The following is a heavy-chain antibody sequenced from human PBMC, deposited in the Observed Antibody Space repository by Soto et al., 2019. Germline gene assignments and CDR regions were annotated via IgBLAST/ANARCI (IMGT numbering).Heavy chain of an antibody. CDR3: ARERSMISFGELIVPDASDV. J-gene: IGHJ3*01. Sequence: PGGSLRLSCTSSDFDLKRYNMNWVRQAPGKGLEWLSHITGSTNIIYYAESLKGRITISRDNAKSSVYLEMSSLRADDTGVYYCARERSMISFGELIVPDASDVWGPGTMVTVSS. D-gene: IGHD3-16*02. CDR2: ITGSTNII. CDR1: DFDLKRYN. V-gene: IGHV3-48*01.